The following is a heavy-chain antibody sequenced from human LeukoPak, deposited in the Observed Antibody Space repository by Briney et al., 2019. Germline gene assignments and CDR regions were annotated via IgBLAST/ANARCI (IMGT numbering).Heavy chain of an antibody. CDR3: ARAVLMVYAESLFDP. J-gene: IGHJ5*02. Sequence: KPSETLSLTCAVYGGSFRDHYWSWLRQPPGKGLEWIGEISDSGKTNYNPSLKSRVTISVDTSKNQFSLKLSSVTAADTAVYYCARAVLMVYAESLFDPWGQGTLVTVSS. V-gene: IGHV4-34*01. D-gene: IGHD2-8*01. CDR1: GGSFRDHY. CDR2: ISDSGKT.